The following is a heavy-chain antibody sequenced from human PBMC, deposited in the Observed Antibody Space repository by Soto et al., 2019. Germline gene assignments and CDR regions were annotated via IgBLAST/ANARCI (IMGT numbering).Heavy chain of an antibody. Sequence: SETLSLTYSVSGFAISRGYYWSWVRQPPGKGLEWIGSIYPSVSSYHNPSLATRLRLSIDTSKNQFTLNLTSVTAADTALYFCAREKVGTTFFDNWGQGIQVTVSS. V-gene: IGHV4-38-2*02. CDR2: IYPSVSS. CDR3: AREKVGTTFFDN. D-gene: IGHD1-1*01. CDR1: GFAISRGYY. J-gene: IGHJ4*02.